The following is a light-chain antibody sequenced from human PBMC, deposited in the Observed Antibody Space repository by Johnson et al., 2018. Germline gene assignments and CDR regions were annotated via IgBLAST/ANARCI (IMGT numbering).Light chain of an antibody. J-gene: IGLJ1*01. V-gene: IGLV1-51*02. CDR2: ENN. Sequence: QSVLTQPPSVSAAPGQKVTISCSGSSSNIGNNYVSWYQQLPGTAPKLLIYENNKRPSGIPDRFSGSKSGTSATLGLTGLQTVDEADYYCGTWDSSLSAGNVFGTGTKVTVL. CDR3: GTWDSSLSAGNV. CDR1: SSNIGNNY.